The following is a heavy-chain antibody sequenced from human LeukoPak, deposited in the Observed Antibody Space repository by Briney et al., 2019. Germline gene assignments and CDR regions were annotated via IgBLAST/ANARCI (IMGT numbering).Heavy chain of an antibody. J-gene: IGHJ4*02. V-gene: IGHV3-66*01. CDR1: GFTVSSNY. D-gene: IGHD3-22*01. Sequence: GGSLRLSCAASGFTVSSNYMSWVRQAPGKGLEWVSVIYSGGSTYYADSVKGRFTISRDNSKNTLYLQMNSLRAEDTAVYYCARSYYYDSSGYYYWGQGTLVTVSS. CDR2: IYSGGST. CDR3: ARSYYYDSSGYYY.